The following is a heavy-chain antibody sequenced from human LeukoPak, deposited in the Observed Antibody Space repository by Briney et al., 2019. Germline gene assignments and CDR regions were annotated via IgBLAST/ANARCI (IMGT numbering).Heavy chain of an antibody. CDR3: ARQGSSSWYTYYYYYMDV. CDR2: IYHSGST. J-gene: IGHJ6*03. V-gene: IGHV4-38-2*02. CDR1: GDSISSGDYY. Sequence: SETLSLTCTVSGDSISSGDYYWSWIRQPPGKGLEWIGSIYHSGSTYYNPSLKSRVTISVDTSKNQFSLKLSSVTAADTAVYYCARQGSSSWYTYYYYYMDVWGKGTTVTVSS. D-gene: IGHD6-13*01.